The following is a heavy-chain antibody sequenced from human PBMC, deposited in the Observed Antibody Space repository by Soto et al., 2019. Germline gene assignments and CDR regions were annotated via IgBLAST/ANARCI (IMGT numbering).Heavy chain of an antibody. CDR1: GGSISSYY. J-gene: IGHJ6*02. V-gene: IGHV4-4*07. Sequence: SETLSLTCTVSGGSISSYYWSWIRQPAGKGLEWIGRIYTSGSTNYNPSLKSRVTMSVDTSKNQFSLKLSSVTAADTAVYYCAREQYSYGSYYYYYGMDAWGQGTTVTVSS. D-gene: IGHD5-18*01. CDR2: IYTSGST. CDR3: AREQYSYGSYYYYYGMDA.